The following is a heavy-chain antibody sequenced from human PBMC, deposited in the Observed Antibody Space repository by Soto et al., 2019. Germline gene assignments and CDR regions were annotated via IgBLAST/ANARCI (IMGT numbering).Heavy chain of an antibody. CDR3: ARSETAGHRGFDI. V-gene: IGHV1-69*06. Sequence: QVQLVQSGAEMREPGSSVKVSCKASGGTFSSSAINWLRQAPGQGPEWMGGIIPTFGTANYIEKFRGRVTITADTSTSTAYMEVSSLTSEDTAMYFCARSETAGHRGFDIWGQGXMVTVSS. CDR1: GGTFSSSA. J-gene: IGHJ3*02. D-gene: IGHD6-19*01. CDR2: IIPTFGTA.